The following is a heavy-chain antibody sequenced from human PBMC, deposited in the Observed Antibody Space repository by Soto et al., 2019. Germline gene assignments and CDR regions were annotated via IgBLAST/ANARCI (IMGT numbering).Heavy chain of an antibody. CDR1: GNSVSSNSAA. CDR2: TYYRSKWYN. J-gene: IGHJ4*02. D-gene: IGHD1-7*01. V-gene: IGHV6-1*01. Sequence: SQTLSLTCAISGNSVSSNSAAWHWIRQSPSRGLEWLGRTYYRSKWYNDYAVSVKSRITINPDTSKNQFSLQLNSVTPEDTAVYYCARGIGWNYEYFDYWGQGTLVNVSS. CDR3: ARGIGWNYEYFDY.